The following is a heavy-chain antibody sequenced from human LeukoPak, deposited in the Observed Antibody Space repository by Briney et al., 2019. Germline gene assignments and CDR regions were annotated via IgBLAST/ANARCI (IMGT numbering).Heavy chain of an antibody. CDR3: ARGQGTVTTH. V-gene: IGHV4-34*01. Sequence: SKTLSLTCAVYGGSFSGHYWSWIRQPPGKGLEWIGEINHSGSTNYNPSLKSRVTISLDTSKNQFSLKLSSVTAADTAVYYCARGQGTVTTHWGQGTLVTVSS. J-gene: IGHJ4*02. CDR2: INHSGST. CDR1: GGSFSGHY. D-gene: IGHD4-17*01.